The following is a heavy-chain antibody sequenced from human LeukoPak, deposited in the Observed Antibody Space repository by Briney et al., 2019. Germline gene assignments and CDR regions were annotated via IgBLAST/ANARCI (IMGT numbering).Heavy chain of an antibody. J-gene: IGHJ6*02. CDR3: ARDSHPGWWFVVVPAAYYYYGMDV. Sequence: PGASVKVSCKASGYTFTGYYMHWVRQAPGQGLEWMGWINPNSGGTNYAQKFQGRVTMTRDTSISTAYMELSRLRSDDTAVYYCARDSHPGWWFVVVPAAYYYYGMDVWGQGTTVTVSS. V-gene: IGHV1-2*02. D-gene: IGHD2-2*01. CDR2: INPNSGGT. CDR1: GYTFTGYY.